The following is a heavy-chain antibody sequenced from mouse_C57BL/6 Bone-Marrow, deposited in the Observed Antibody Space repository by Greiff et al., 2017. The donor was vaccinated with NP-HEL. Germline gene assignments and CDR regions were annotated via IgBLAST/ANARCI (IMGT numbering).Heavy chain of an antibody. D-gene: IGHD1-1*01. CDR2: IYPRSGNT. J-gene: IGHJ1*03. CDR3: AREENYYGSSNQVYFDV. CDR1: GYTFTSYG. V-gene: IGHV1-81*01. Sequence: QVHVKQSGAELARPGASVKLSCKASGYTFTSYGISWVKQRTGQGLEWIGEIYPRSGNTYYNEKFKGKATLTADKSSSTAYMELRSLTSEDSAVYFCAREENYYGSSNQVYFDVWGTGTTVTVSS.